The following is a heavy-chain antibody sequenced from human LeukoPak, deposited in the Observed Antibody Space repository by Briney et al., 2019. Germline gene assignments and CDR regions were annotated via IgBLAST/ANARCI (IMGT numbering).Heavy chain of an antibody. CDR3: ARGDIDY. J-gene: IGHJ4*02. Sequence: GASVKVSCMASGYTFTSYYIHWVRQAPGQGLEWIGVINPSGGSTSYAQKFQGRVTMTRDTSTSTVYMELSSLRSEDAAVYYCARGDIDYWGQGTLVTVSS. V-gene: IGHV1-46*03. CDR2: INPSGGST. D-gene: IGHD2-15*01. CDR1: GYTFTSYY.